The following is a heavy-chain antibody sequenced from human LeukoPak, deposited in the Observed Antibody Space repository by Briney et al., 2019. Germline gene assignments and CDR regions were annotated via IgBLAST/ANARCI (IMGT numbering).Heavy chain of an antibody. Sequence: GGSLRLSCAASGFTFSSYSMNWVRQAPGKGLEWVSSISSSSSYIYYADSVKGRFTISRDNAKNSLYLQMNSLGAEDTAVYYCARDIKYYDDSSGYSFDYWGQGTLVTVSS. V-gene: IGHV3-21*01. D-gene: IGHD3-22*01. CDR1: GFTFSSYS. J-gene: IGHJ4*02. CDR3: ARDIKYYDDSSGYSFDY. CDR2: ISSSSSYI.